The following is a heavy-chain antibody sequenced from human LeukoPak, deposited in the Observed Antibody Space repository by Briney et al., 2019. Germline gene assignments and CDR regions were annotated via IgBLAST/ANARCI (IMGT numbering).Heavy chain of an antibody. Sequence: SETLSLTCTVSGGSISSYYWSWIRQPPGKGLEWIGYIYYSGSTNYNPSLKSRVTISVDTSMNQFSLKLSSVTAADTAVYYCARDSRFDSSGSRLYYYYGMDVWGQGTTVTVSS. CDR2: IYYSGST. V-gene: IGHV4-59*01. D-gene: IGHD3-22*01. J-gene: IGHJ6*02. CDR1: GGSISSYY. CDR3: ARDSRFDSSGSRLYYYYGMDV.